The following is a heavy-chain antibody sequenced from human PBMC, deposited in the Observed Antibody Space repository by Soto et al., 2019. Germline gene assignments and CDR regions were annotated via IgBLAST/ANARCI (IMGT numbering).Heavy chain of an antibody. CDR2: IVVGSGNT. D-gene: IGHD2-15*01. CDR1: GFTFTSSA. V-gene: IGHV1-58*02. Sequence: SVKVSCKASGFTFTSSAMQGVRQARGQRLEWIGWIVVGSGNTNYAQKFQEGVTITRDMSTSTAYMELSSLRSEDTAVYYCAAFYCSGGSCYSSVLGAFDIWGQGTMVTVSS. CDR3: AAFYCSGGSCYSSVLGAFDI. J-gene: IGHJ3*02.